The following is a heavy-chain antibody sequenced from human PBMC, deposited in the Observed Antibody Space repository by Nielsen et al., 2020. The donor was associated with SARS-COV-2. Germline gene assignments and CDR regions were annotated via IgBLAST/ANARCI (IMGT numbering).Heavy chain of an antibody. CDR3: TRGARPRAFDL. CDR2: VRSKAFGGTT. V-gene: IGHV3-49*04. Sequence: GGSLRLSCAASGFTFSSYEMNWVRQAPGKGLEWLGFVRSKAFGGTTDYPASVKGRFIISRDDSKSIAYMQMNSLKTEDTAVYYCTRGARPRAFDLWGQGTTVTVSS. CDR1: GFTFSSYE. J-gene: IGHJ3*01.